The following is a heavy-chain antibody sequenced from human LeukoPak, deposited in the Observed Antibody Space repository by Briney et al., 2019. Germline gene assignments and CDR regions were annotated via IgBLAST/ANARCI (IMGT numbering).Heavy chain of an antibody. V-gene: IGHV1-2*06. D-gene: IGHD3-22*01. CDR3: ARTSSYYYDSSGYDY. J-gene: IGHJ4*02. Sequence: VASVKVSCKASGYTFTGYYMHWVRQAPGQRLEWMGRINPNSGGTNYAQKFQGRVTMTRDTSISTAYMELSRLRSDDTAVYYCARTSSYYYDSSGYDYWGQGTLVTVSS. CDR1: GYTFTGYY. CDR2: INPNSGGT.